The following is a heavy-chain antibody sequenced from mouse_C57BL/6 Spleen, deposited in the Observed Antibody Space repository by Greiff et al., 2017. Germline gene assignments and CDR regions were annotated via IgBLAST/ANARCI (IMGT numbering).Heavy chain of an antibody. J-gene: IGHJ4*01. D-gene: IGHD3-2*02. CDR3: ARGQLRSRAMDY. CDR1: GYTFTSYW. CDR2: INPSNGGT. Sequence: VKLQQPGTELVKPGASVKLSCKASGYTFTSYWMHWVKQRPGQGLEWIGNINPSNGGTNYNEKFKSKATLTVDKSSSTAYMQLSSLTSEDSAVYYCARGQLRSRAMDYWGQGTSVTVSS. V-gene: IGHV1-53*01.